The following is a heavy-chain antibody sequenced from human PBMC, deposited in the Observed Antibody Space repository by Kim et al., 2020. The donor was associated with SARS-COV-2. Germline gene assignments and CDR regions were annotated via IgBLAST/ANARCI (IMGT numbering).Heavy chain of an antibody. CDR1: GGSVSGFY. CDR3: ARGDSGTWSEAGYYFDS. D-gene: IGHD5-12*01. Sequence: SETLSLTCKVSGGSVSGFYWNWIRQSPDKGLEWIGYIYNSGNTKNNPSLKSRVTISVDTSRKQFSLNLSSATTADTAMYYCARGDSGTWSEAGYYFDSWGPGALVTVSS. CDR2: IYNSGNT. V-gene: IGHV4-59*02. J-gene: IGHJ4*02.